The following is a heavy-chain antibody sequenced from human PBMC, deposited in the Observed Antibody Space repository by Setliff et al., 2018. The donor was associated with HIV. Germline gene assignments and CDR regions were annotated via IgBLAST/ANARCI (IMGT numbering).Heavy chain of an antibody. D-gene: IGHD2-15*01. CDR2: ILGGENDPT. V-gene: IGHV3-7*01. Sequence: GGSLRLSCTASGLTFTNYWMAWVRQAPGKGLEWVSGILGGENDPTYYENSVMGRFIISRDNAKKSLYLQMNNLRAADTALYYCARDKDWAFDIWGQGTMVTVSS. CDR3: ARDKDWAFDI. CDR1: GLTFTNYW. J-gene: IGHJ3*02.